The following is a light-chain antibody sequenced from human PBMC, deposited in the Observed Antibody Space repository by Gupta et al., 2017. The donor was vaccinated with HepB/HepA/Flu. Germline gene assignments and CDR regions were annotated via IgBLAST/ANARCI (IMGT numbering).Light chain of an antibody. J-gene: IGLJ3*02. Sequence: QPALTQPASVSGSPGQSLTISCTGTSSDVGAYNFVSWYQQHPVKAPRLMIYDVSNRPSGNSNRFSGSKSGNTASLTSSGLQTEDEADYYCSSYSSSSTLVFGGGTKLTVL. CDR2: DVS. V-gene: IGLV2-14*01. CDR3: SSYSSSSTLV. CDR1: SSDVGAYNF.